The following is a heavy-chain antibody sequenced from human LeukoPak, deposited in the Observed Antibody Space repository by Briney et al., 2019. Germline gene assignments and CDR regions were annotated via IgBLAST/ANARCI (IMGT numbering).Heavy chain of an antibody. D-gene: IGHD3-16*02. CDR3: ARVGRRYSPLGY. J-gene: IGHJ4*02. CDR1: GVTFSSYW. CDR2: IKQDGSEK. Sequence: GGSLRLSCAASGVTFSSYWMSWVRQAPGKGLEWLANIKQDGSEKYYVDSVKGRFTISRDNDKNSLFLQMTRLRAEDTAAYYCARVGRRYSPLGYWGQGTLVTVSS. V-gene: IGHV3-7*01.